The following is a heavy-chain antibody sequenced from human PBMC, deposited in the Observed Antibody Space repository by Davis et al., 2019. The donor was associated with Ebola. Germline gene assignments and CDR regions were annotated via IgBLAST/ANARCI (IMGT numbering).Heavy chain of an antibody. V-gene: IGHV3-23*01. J-gene: IGHJ4*02. CDR1: GYTFRIHA. CDR2: LSGSGDLS. CDR3: ARDAFSLSRYDTEDH. Sequence: GGSLRLSCAASGYTFRIHAMTWVRQAPGKGLEWVSALSGSGDLSYYADSVKGRFTISRDNARDSLYLQMDSLRVEDTAIYYCARDAFSLSRYDTEDHWGQGTLVTVSS. D-gene: IGHD3-9*01.